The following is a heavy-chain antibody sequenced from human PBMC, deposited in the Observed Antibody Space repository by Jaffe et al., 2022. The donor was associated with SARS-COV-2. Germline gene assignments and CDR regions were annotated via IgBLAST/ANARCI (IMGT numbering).Heavy chain of an antibody. CDR3: ARFRDYGGNSGWFDP. J-gene: IGHJ5*02. CDR1: GGSISSGDYY. CDR2: IYYSGST. D-gene: IGHD4-17*01. Sequence: QVQLQESGPGLVKPSQTLSLTCTVSGGSISSGDYYWSWIRQPPGKGLEWIGYIYYSGSTYYNPSLKSRVTISVDTSKNQFSLKLSSVTAADTAVYYCARFRDYGGNSGWFDPWGQGTLVTVSS. V-gene: IGHV4-30-4*01.